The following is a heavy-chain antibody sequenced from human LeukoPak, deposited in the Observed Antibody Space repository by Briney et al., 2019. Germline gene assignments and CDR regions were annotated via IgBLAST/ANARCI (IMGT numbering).Heavy chain of an antibody. D-gene: IGHD2-2*01. CDR2: INPNSGGT. CDR1: GYTFTGYY. Sequence: ASVKVSCKASGYTFTGYYMHWVRQAPGQVLEWVGWINPNSGGTNYAQKFQGRVTMTRDTSISTAYMELSRLRSDDTAVYYCAREVGGPRKDHDYWGQGTLVTVSS. V-gene: IGHV1-2*02. CDR3: AREVGGPRKDHDY. J-gene: IGHJ4*02.